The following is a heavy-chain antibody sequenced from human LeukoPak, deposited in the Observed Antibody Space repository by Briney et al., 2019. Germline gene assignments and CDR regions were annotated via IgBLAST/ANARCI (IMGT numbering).Heavy chain of an antibody. CDR2: INPSGGST. J-gene: IGHJ4*02. CDR1: GYTFTSYY. Sequence: ASVKVSCKASGYTFTSYYMHWVRQAPGQGLEWMGIINPSGGSTSYAQKFQGRVTMTRDTSTSTVYMELSSLRSEDTAVYYCARVMLPRYYDSSGPFDYWGREPLVTVSS. V-gene: IGHV1-46*01. CDR3: ARVMLPRYYDSSGPFDY. D-gene: IGHD3-22*01.